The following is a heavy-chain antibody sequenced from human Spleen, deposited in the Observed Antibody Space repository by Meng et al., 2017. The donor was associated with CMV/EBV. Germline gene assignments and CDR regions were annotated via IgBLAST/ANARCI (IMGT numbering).Heavy chain of an antibody. CDR3: ASGPFKN. Sequence: GESLKISCPASGFTFSSYAMHWVRQAPGKGLDWVAVIWYDGSNKYYADSVKGRFTISRDNSKNTVFLQMDSLRAEDSAVYSCASGPFKNWGQGTLVTVSS. V-gene: IGHV3-33*01. CDR2: IWYDGSNK. J-gene: IGHJ4*02. CDR1: GFTFSSYA.